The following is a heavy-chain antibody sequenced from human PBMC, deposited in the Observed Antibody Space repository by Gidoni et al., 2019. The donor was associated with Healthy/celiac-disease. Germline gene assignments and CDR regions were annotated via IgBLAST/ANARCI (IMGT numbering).Heavy chain of an antibody. V-gene: IGHV3-30*01. J-gene: IGHJ6*02. CDR3: ARGEVVPAAIGYYYGMDV. CDR1: SSYA. D-gene: IGHD2-2*01. CDR2: ISYDGSNK. Sequence: SSYAMHWVRQAPGKGLEWVAVISYDGSNKYYADSVKGRFTISRDNSKNTLYLQMNSLRAEDTAVYYCARGEVVPAAIGYYYGMDVWGQGTTVTVSS.